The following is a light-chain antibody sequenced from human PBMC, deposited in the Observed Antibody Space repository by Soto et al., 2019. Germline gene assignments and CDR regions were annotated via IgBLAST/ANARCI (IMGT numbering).Light chain of an antibody. CDR1: QSVSSSF. J-gene: IGKJ2*01. CDR3: QQYGSSYT. V-gene: IGKV3-20*01. Sequence: IVLTQSPGTLSLSPGERATLSCRASQSVSSSFLAWYQQRPGQAPRLLIYGASIRATDIPDRFSGSGSGSDFTLTISRLEPDDFAVYYCQQYGSSYTFGQGTKLEIK. CDR2: GAS.